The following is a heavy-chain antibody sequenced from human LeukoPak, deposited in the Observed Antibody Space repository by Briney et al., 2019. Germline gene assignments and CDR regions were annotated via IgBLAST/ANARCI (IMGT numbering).Heavy chain of an antibody. CDR2: IYQSGST. J-gene: IGHJ4*02. CDR3: ARYVGKGTQSYYFDY. CDR1: GGSISSGGYS. D-gene: IGHD3-10*02. V-gene: IGHV4-30-2*01. Sequence: SQTLSLTCAVSGGSISSGGYSWSGIRQPPGKGLEWIGYIYQSGSTYYNPSLKSRVTISVDRSKNQFSLNLNSVTAADTAVYYCARYVGKGTQSYYFDYWGQGTLVTVSS.